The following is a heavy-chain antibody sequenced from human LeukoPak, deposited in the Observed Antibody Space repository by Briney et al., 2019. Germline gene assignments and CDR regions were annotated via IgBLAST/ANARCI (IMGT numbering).Heavy chain of an antibody. V-gene: IGHV6-1*01. CDR2: TYYKSKWYN. Sequence: SQTLSLTCVISGDSVSSNTATWNRIRQSPSRGLEWLGRTYYKSKWYNDYAVFVKSRITINPDTSKNQFSLRLNSVSPDDTAVYYCARDAAPYCDSDCYVLDIWGQGTMVTVSS. CDR1: GDSVSSNTAT. D-gene: IGHD2-21*01. J-gene: IGHJ3*02. CDR3: ARDAAPYCDSDCYVLDI.